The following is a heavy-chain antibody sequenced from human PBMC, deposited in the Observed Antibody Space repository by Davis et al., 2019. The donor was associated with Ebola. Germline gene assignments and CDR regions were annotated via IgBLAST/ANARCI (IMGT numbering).Heavy chain of an antibody. J-gene: IGHJ3*02. V-gene: IGHV4-30-4*01. D-gene: IGHD3-10*01. CDR1: GGSISSGDYY. Sequence: LRLSCTVSGGSISSGDYYWSWLRQPPGKGLEWIGYIYYSGSTYYNPSLKSRVTISVDTSKNQFSLKLSSVTAADTAVYYCARALEVRGVIITGDAFDIWGQGTMVTVSS. CDR2: IYYSGST. CDR3: ARALEVRGVIITGDAFDI.